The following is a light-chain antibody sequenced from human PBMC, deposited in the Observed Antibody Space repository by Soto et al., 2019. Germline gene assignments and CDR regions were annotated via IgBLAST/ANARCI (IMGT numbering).Light chain of an antibody. CDR3: PSYDSSLSGWV. CDR1: SSNIGAGYD. CDR2: GNS. V-gene: IGLV1-40*01. Sequence: QSVLTQPPSVSGAPGQRVTISCTGSSSNIGAGYDVHWYQQLPGTAPKLLIYGNSNRPSGVPVRFSGYESGTSASLAITGLQAEDEADYYCPSYDSSLSGWVFGGGTKLTVL. J-gene: IGLJ3*02.